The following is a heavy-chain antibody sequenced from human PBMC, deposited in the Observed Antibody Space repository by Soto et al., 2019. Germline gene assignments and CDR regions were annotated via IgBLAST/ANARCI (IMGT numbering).Heavy chain of an antibody. V-gene: IGHV1-69*06. CDR1: GGTFSSYA. D-gene: IGHD2-8*01. J-gene: IGHJ6*02. CDR2: IIPIFGTA. Sequence: SVQVSCKASGGTFSSYAISWVRQAPGQGLEWMGGIIPIFGTANYAQKFQGRVTITADKSTSTAYMELSSLRSEDTAVYYCASHSYCTNGVCYRSYYYYGMDVWGQGTTVTVSS. CDR3: ASHSYCTNGVCYRSYYYYGMDV.